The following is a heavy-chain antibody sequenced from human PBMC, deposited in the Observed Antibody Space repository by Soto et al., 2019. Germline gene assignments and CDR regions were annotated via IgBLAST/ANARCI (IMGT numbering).Heavy chain of an antibody. CDR2: IWYDGSNK. V-gene: IGHV3-33*01. CDR1: GFTFSSYG. Sequence: GGSLRLSCAASGFTFSSYGMHWVRQAPGKGLEWVAVIWYDGSNKYYADSVKGRFTISRDNSKNTLYLQMNSLRAEDTAVYYCARDYYDSSGYYYADYYYGMDVWGQGTTVTVSS. J-gene: IGHJ6*02. D-gene: IGHD3-22*01. CDR3: ARDYYDSSGYYYADYYYGMDV.